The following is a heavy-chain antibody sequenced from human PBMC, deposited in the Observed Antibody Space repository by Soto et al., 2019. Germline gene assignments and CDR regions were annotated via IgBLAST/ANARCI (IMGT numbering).Heavy chain of an antibody. CDR1: GYTFTGAH. CDR2: INPNSGGT. V-gene: IGHV1-2*04. CDR3: ARGKTYYGSGSSYHPVVESYYYYYGMDV. J-gene: IGHJ6*02. Sequence: ASVKVSCKASGYTFTGAHIHWGRQAPGQGLEWMGWINPNSGGTNYAQKFQGWVTMTRDTSISTAYMELSRLRSDDTAVYYCARGKTYYGSGSSYHPVVESYYYYYGMDVWGQGTTVTVSS. D-gene: IGHD3-10*01.